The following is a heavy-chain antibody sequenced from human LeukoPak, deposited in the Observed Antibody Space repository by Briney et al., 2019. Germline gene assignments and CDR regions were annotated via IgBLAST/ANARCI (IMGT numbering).Heavy chain of an antibody. CDR2: INPNSGGT. CDR1: GYTFTDYY. Sequence: ASVKVSCKASGYTFTDYYMHWVRQDPGQGLEWMGWINPNSGGTNYAQNFQGRVTMTRDTSISTAYMELSRLRSDDTAVYYCARDGNWGSLRGAFDIWGQGTMVTVSS. J-gene: IGHJ3*02. V-gene: IGHV1-2*02. D-gene: IGHD7-27*01. CDR3: ARDGNWGSLRGAFDI.